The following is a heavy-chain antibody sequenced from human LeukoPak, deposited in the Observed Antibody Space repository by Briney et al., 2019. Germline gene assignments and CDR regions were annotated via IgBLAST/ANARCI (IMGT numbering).Heavy chain of an antibody. CDR3: ARPGGYSSGWSFGY. J-gene: IGHJ4*02. CDR1: GGSFSGYY. D-gene: IGHD6-19*01. V-gene: IGHV4-34*01. Sequence: SETLSLTCAVYGGSFSGYYWSWIRQPPGKGLEWIGEINHSGSTNYNPSLKSRVTISVGTSKNQFSLKLSSVTAADTAVYYCARPGGYSSGWSFGYWGQGTLVTVSS. CDR2: INHSGST.